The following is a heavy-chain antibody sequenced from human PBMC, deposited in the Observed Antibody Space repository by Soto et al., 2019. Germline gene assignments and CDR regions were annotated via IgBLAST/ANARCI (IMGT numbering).Heavy chain of an antibody. D-gene: IGHD2-15*01. V-gene: IGHV3-30-3*01. Sequence: QVQLVESGGGVVQPGRSLRLSCAASGFTFSSYAMHWVRQAPGKGLEGVAVISYDGSNKYYAYSVKGRFTISRDNSKTTLYLQMNSLRAEDTAVYYCARDQDIVVVVAATGAFDIWGQGTMVPVSS. J-gene: IGHJ3*02. CDR2: ISYDGSNK. CDR3: ARDQDIVVVVAATGAFDI. CDR1: GFTFSSYA.